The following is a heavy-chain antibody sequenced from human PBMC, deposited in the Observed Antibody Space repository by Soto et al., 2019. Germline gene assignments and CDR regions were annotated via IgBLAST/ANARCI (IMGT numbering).Heavy chain of an antibody. CDR1: GGSISSGGYY. J-gene: IGHJ4*02. D-gene: IGHD3-22*01. CDR2: IYYSGST. Sequence: QVQLQESGPGLVKPSQTLSLTCTVSGGSISSGGYYWSWIRQHPGKGLEWIGYIYYSGSTYYNPYLKSRVTISVDTSKNHFSLKLSSVTAADTAVYYCARIDGYYDSSGYFESGFDYWGQGTLVTVSS. CDR3: ARIDGYYDSSGYFESGFDY. V-gene: IGHV4-31*03.